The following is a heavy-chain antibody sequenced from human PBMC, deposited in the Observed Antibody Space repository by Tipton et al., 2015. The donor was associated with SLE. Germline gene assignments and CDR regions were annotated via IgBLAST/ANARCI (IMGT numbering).Heavy chain of an antibody. J-gene: IGHJ4*02. Sequence: TLSLTCTVSGGSISSYYWSWIRQPPGKGLEWIGYIYYSGSTNYNPSLKSRVTISVDTSKNQFSLKLSSVTAADTAVYYCARWAGHTVNFDYWGQGSLVSVSS. CDR2: IYYSGST. CDR1: GGSISSYY. CDR3: ARWAGHTVNFDY. V-gene: IGHV4-59*01. D-gene: IGHD4-11*01.